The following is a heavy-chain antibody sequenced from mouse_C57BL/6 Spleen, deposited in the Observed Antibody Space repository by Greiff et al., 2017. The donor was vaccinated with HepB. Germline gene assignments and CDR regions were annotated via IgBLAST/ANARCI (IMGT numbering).Heavy chain of an antibody. V-gene: IGHV1-52*01. J-gene: IGHJ2*01. Sequence: VQLQQSGAELVRPGSSVKLSCKASGYTFTSYWMHWVKQRPIQGLEWIGNIDPSDSETHYNQKFKDKATLTVDKSSSTAYMQLSSLTSEDSAVYYCARLMGREYYFDYWGQGTTLTVSS. CDR2: IDPSDSET. CDR3: ARLMGREYYFDY. CDR1: GYTFTSYW. D-gene: IGHD2-3*01.